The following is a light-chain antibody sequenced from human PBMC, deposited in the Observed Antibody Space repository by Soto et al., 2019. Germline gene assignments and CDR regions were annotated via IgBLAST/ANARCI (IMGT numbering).Light chain of an antibody. CDR3: QTWGSGIVV. J-gene: IGLJ2*01. V-gene: IGLV4-69*01. CDR2: LNSDGSH. Sequence: QLVLTQSPSASASLGASVKLTCTLSSGHSNYAIAWHQQQSEKGPRYLMKLNSDGSHSKGDGIPVRFSGSSSGAERYLTISSLQSEDEADYYCQTWGSGIVVFGGGTKVTVL. CDR1: SGHSNYA.